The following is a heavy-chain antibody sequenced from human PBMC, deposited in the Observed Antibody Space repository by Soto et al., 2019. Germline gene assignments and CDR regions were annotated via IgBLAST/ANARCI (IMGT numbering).Heavy chain of an antibody. CDR2: INPDTGGT. D-gene: IGHD6-6*01. Sequence: ASVKVSCKASGYTFTAYYIHWLRQAPGQGLEWLGWINPDTGGTDYAQKFQGWVTLTRDTSTSTAYMELSSLRSDDTAVYYCARAPGGSSSFVDYWGQGTLVTVSS. J-gene: IGHJ4*02. CDR3: ARAPGGSSSFVDY. V-gene: IGHV1-2*04. CDR1: GYTFTAYY.